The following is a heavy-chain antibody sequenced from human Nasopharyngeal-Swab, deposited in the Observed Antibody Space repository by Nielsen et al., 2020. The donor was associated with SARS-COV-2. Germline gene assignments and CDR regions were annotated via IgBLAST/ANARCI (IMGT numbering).Heavy chain of an antibody. D-gene: IGHD5-24*01. CDR1: GFTFSTYA. J-gene: IGHJ4*02. Sequence: GESLKISCSASGFTFSTYAMHWVGYAPGKGREFVAAIFGLGDEKYYAESVRGRFTISRDNSRGTVYLQMSALRPEDTAVYYCVRDGLNYDYWGQGTQVIVSS. CDR2: IFGLGDEK. CDR3: VRDGLNYDY. V-gene: IGHV3-64D*08.